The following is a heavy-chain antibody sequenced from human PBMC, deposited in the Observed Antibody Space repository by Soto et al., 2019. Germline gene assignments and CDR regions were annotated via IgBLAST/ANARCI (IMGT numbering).Heavy chain of an antibody. CDR1: GYAFTSSH. CDR3: ARVYCSGGGCYSIDY. Sequence: ASVKVSCKASGYAFTSSHMHWVRQAPGQGLQWMGIINPSGGSTFYAQKFQGRVTMTRDTSTSTVYMDLSSLRSEDTAVYYCARVYCSGGGCYSIDYWGQGTLVTVSS. V-gene: IGHV1-46*03. J-gene: IGHJ4*02. D-gene: IGHD2-15*01. CDR2: INPSGGST.